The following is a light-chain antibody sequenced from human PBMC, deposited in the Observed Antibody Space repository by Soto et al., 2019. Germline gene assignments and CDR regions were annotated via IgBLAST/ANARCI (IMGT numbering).Light chain of an antibody. CDR1: QSVSSY. Sequence: EIVLTQSPATLSLSPGERATLSCRASQSVSSYLAWYQQKAGQAPRLLISDASNRATGIPARFSGSGSGTVFTLTISSLEPEDFAVYYCQQRSNWVTFGGGTKVEIK. J-gene: IGKJ4*01. CDR2: DAS. CDR3: QQRSNWVT. V-gene: IGKV3-11*01.